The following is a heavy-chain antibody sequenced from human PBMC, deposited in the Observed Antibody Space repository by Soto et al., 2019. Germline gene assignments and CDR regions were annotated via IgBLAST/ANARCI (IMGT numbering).Heavy chain of an antibody. D-gene: IGHD3-3*01. J-gene: IGHJ6*02. CDR1: GFTFSSYA. Sequence: GGSLRLSCAASGFTFSSYAMSWVRQAPGKGLEWVSAISGSGGSTYYADSVKGRFTISRDNSKNTLYLQMNSLRAEDTAVYYCAKPQTGGLDDFWSGYNGMDVWGQGTTVTVSS. CDR3: AKPQTGGLDDFWSGYNGMDV. CDR2: ISGSGGST. V-gene: IGHV3-23*01.